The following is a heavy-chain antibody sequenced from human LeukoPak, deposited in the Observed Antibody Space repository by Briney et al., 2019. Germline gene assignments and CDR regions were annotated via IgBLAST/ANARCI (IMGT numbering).Heavy chain of an antibody. CDR2: IYHSGST. J-gene: IGHJ4*02. Sequence: SETLSLTCAVSGGSISSSNWWSWVRQPPGKGLEWIGEIYHSGSTNYNPSLKSRVTISVDKSKNQFSLKLSSVTAADTAVYYCATRDYDSSGYLNYWGQGTLVTVSS. CDR3: ATRDYDSSGYLNY. CDR1: GGSISSSNW. V-gene: IGHV4-4*02. D-gene: IGHD3-22*01.